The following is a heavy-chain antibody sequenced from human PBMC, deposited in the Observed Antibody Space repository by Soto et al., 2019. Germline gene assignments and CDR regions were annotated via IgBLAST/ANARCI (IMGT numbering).Heavy chain of an antibody. CDR1: CLSVVSLPSD. CDR3: ALVGTDYGDYFYYGMDV. J-gene: IGHJ6*02. CDR2: TYYSGTT. Sequence: TLFIAGPPRCLSVVSLPSDCTYSRQPPGKGLEWIGSTYYSGTTYYNPSLKSRVTISVDTSKNQFSLKLSSVTAADTAVYYCALVGTDYGDYFYYGMDVWGQGTTVT. V-gene: IGHV4-39*01. D-gene: IGHD4-17*01.